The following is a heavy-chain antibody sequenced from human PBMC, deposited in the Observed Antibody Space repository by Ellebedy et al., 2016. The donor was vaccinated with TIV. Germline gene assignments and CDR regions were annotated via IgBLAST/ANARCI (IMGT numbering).Heavy chain of an antibody. Sequence: AASVKVSCKASGYTFIGYYMHWVRQAPGQGLEWMGWINPKNGDTSYAQKFQGRVTMTRDPSISTAYMELSRLKSDDTAVYYCARYISEYTSSWFNWFDPWGQGTLVTVSS. V-gene: IGHV1-2*02. D-gene: IGHD6-13*01. J-gene: IGHJ5*02. CDR2: INPKNGDT. CDR3: ARYISEYTSSWFNWFDP. CDR1: GYTFIGYY.